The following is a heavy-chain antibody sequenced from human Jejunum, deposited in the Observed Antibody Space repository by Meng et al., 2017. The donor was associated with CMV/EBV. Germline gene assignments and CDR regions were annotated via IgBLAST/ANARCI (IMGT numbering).Heavy chain of an antibody. CDR2: INPSGGGT. Sequence: GGSFRTYVIRLVRQAPGPGLEWMGTINPSGGGTSHAQKFQGRVTMTRDTSTSTVYMELSSLRSDDTAMYYCARGLCTGDRCPLDSWGQGTLVTVSS. J-gene: IGHJ5*02. CDR1: GGSFRTYV. V-gene: IGHV1-46*01. CDR3: ARGLCTGDRCPLDS. D-gene: IGHD2-8*02.